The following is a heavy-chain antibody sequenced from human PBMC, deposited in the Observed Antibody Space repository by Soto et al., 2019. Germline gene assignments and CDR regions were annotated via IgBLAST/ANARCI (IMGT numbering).Heavy chain of an antibody. CDR3: AREFYGSGDPKKHYYYYYGMDV. CDR1: GYTFTSYA. Sequence: ASVKVSCKASGYTFTSYAMHWVRQAPGQGLEWMGIINPSGGSTSYAQKFQGRVTMTRDTSTSTVYMELSSLRSEDTAVYYCAREFYGSGDPKKHYYYYYGMDVWGQGTTVTVSS. CDR2: INPSGGST. J-gene: IGHJ6*02. V-gene: IGHV1-46*03. D-gene: IGHD3-10*01.